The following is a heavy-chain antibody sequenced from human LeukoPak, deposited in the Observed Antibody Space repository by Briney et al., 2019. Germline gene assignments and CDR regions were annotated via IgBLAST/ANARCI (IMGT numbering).Heavy chain of an antibody. J-gene: IGHJ6*03. CDR3: AREGDSSGWTDYYYYMDV. D-gene: IGHD6-19*01. Sequence: PGGSLRLSCAASGFTFSSYSMNWVRQAPGKGLEWVSSISSSSSYIYYADSVKGRFTISRDNAKNSLYLQMNSLRAEDTAVYYCAREGDSSGWTDYYYYMDVWGKGTTVTISS. CDR2: ISSSSSYI. V-gene: IGHV3-21*01. CDR1: GFTFSSYS.